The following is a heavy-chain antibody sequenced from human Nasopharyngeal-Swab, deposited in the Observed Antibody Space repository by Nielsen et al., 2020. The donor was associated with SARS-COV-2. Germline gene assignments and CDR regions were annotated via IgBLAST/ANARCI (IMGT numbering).Heavy chain of an antibody. J-gene: IGHJ6*02. Sequence: WIRQPPGKGLEWIGEINHSGSNNNNPTLKRRVTITEDTSKNQFSLKLSSETAADTAVYYCARVTGHRDVWGQGTTVTVSS. D-gene: IGHD2-21*01. CDR2: INHSGSN. CDR3: ARVTGHRDV. V-gene: IGHV4-34*01.